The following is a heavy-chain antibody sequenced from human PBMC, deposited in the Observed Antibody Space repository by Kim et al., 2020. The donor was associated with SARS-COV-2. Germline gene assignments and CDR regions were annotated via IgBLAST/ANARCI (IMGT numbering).Heavy chain of an antibody. J-gene: IGHJ4*02. D-gene: IGHD1-26*01. CDR3: ARGGDMATRRPHDY. CDR1: GYTFTDYY. CDR2: INSNSGGP. V-gene: IGHV1-2*02. Sequence: ASVKVSCKASGYTFTDYYLHWVRQAPGHGLEWMGWINSNSGGPNYAQKFQGRVTMTRDTSINTVYMELSSLTSDDTAVYFCARGGDMATRRPHDYWCQGT.